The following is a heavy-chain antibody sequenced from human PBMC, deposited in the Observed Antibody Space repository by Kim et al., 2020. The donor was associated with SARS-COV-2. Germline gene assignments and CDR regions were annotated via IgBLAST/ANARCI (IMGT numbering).Heavy chain of an antibody. J-gene: IGHJ6*02. D-gene: IGHD3-3*01. Sequence: GGSLRLSCAASGFTFSSYGMHWVRQAPGKGLEWVAVISYDGSNKYYADSVKGRFTISRDNSKNTLYLQMNSLRAEDTAVYYCAKETLRFLEWLPHGGMDVWGQGTTVTVSS. CDR2: ISYDGSNK. CDR3: AKETLRFLEWLPHGGMDV. CDR1: GFTFSSYG. V-gene: IGHV3-30*18.